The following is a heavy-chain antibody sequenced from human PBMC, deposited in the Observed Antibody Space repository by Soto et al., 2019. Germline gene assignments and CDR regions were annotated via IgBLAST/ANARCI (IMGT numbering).Heavy chain of an antibody. V-gene: IGHV3-11*06. J-gene: IGHJ4*02. CDR1: GCTFSDYY. CDR3: ARVVVVPAAFDY. CDR2: ISSSSSYT. D-gene: IGHD2-2*01. Sequence: GGSLRLSCAASGCTFSDYYMSWIRQAPGKGLEWVSYISSSSSYTNYADSVKGRFTISRDNAKNALYLQMNSLRAEDTAVYYCARVVVVPAAFDYWGQGTLVTVSS.